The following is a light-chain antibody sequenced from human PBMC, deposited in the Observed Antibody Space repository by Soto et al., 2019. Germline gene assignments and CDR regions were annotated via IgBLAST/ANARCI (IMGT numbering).Light chain of an antibody. J-gene: IGKJ1*01. V-gene: IGKV1-5*01. Sequence: DIQMSQSPSTLSASVGDRVTITCRASQSISSWLAWYQQKPGKAPKLLIYDASSLESGVPSRFSGSGSDTEFHLTISSLQPDDFATEYCQQYNCYLWTFGPGTKVEIK. CDR1: QSISSW. CDR2: DAS. CDR3: QQYNCYLWT.